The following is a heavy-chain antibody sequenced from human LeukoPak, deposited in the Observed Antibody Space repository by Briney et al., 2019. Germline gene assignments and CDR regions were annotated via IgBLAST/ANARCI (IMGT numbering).Heavy chain of an antibody. CDR1: GGSISTYY. CDR3: ARGRYCSSTSCYLDWFDP. Sequence: PSETLSLTCTVSGGSISTYYWSWIRQPPGKGLQWIGCMYNSGSTNYNPSLKSRVTISVDTSKNQFSLKLSSVTAADTAVYYCARGRYCSSTSCYLDWFDPWGQGTLVTVSS. D-gene: IGHD2-2*01. V-gene: IGHV4-59*01. CDR2: MYNSGST. J-gene: IGHJ5*02.